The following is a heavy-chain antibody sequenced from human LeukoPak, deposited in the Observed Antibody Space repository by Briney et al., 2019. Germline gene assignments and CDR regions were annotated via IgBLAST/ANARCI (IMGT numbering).Heavy chain of an antibody. Sequence: GRSLRLSCVGSGFKFSTFGMHWVRQAPGKGLEWVAVIWYDGSKKWYADSAKGRFTISRDNSRNTLYLQVNSLRAEDTAVYYCARDLIRGGQGTLVTVSS. CDR3: ARDLIR. CDR2: IWYDGSKK. D-gene: IGHD3-16*01. V-gene: IGHV3-33*01. J-gene: IGHJ4*02. CDR1: GFKFSTFG.